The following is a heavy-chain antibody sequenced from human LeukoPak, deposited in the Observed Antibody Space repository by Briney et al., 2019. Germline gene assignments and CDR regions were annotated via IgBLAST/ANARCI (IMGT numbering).Heavy chain of an antibody. CDR3: ARVKGYYDSSGYYPDY. J-gene: IGHJ4*02. CDR1: GGSISIYY. V-gene: IGHV4-59*01. CDR2: INYSGST. D-gene: IGHD3-22*01. Sequence: SETLSLTCTVSGGSISIYYWSWIRQPPGKGLEWIGYINYSGSTNYNPSLKSRVTISVDTSKNQFSLKLTSVTAADTAVYYCARVKGYYDSSGYYPDYWGQGTLVTVSS.